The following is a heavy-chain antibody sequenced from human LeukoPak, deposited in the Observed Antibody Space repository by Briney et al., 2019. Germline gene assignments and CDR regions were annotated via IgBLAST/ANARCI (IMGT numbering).Heavy chain of an antibody. J-gene: IGHJ4*02. CDR1: GLTFSDYG. D-gene: IGHD1-1*01. V-gene: IGHV3-33*06. Sequence: GGSLRLSCAASGLTFSDYGMHWVRQAPGKGLEWVAVIWHDGSKENYADSVRGRFTISRDNSKNTLYLEMDSLRAEDTAVYYCAKELSNWNYFDYWGQGTLVTVPS. CDR2: IWHDGSKE. CDR3: AKELSNWNYFDY.